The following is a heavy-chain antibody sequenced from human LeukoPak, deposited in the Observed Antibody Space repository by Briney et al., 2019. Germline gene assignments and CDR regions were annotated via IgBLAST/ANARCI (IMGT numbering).Heavy chain of an antibody. D-gene: IGHD1-26*01. Sequence: SGTLSLTCGVSGGSISGTNWWSWVRQPPGQGLEWIGEISLRGLTNYNPSLRSRLTMSVDTSKNQFSLKLSSVTAADTAVYHCARVAGSYRGEYFDYWGQGTLVTVSS. V-gene: IGHV4-4*02. CDR2: ISLRGLT. CDR3: ARVAGSYRGEYFDY. CDR1: GGSISGTNW. J-gene: IGHJ4*02.